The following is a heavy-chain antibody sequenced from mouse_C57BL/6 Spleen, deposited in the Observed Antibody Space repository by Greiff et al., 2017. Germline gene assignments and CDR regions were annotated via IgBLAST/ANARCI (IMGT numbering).Heavy chain of an antibody. CDR1: GYTFTSYW. CDR2: IDPSDSET. J-gene: IGHJ2*01. CDR3: ARSYSSGYVGY. D-gene: IGHD3-2*02. V-gene: IGHV1-52*01. Sequence: VQLQQPGAELVRPGSSVKLSCKASGYTFTSYWMHWVKQRPIQGLEWIGNIDPSDSETHYNQQFKDKATLTVDKSSSTAYMQLSSLTPEDSAVYYCARSYSSGYVGYWGQGTTLTVSS.